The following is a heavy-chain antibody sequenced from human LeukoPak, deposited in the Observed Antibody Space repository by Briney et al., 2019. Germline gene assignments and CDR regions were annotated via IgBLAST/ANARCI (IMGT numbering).Heavy chain of an antibody. CDR1: GYTLTSYG. D-gene: IGHD3-10*01. Sequence: ASVKVSCKASGYTLTSYGISWVRQAPGQGLEWMGWISACNGDTNYAQKLQGRVTMTTDTSTSTAYMELRSLRSDDTAVYYCARLHYYGSGSYEYYGMDVWGKGTTVTVSS. CDR3: ARLHYYGSGSYEYYGMDV. CDR2: ISACNGDT. J-gene: IGHJ6*04. V-gene: IGHV1-18*04.